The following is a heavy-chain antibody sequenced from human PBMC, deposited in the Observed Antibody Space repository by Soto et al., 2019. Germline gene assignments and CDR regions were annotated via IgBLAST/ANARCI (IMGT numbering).Heavy chain of an antibody. CDR2: INHSGST. CDR1: GGSFSGYY. CDR3: ARSGSHLWFGELNYFDY. J-gene: IGHJ4*02. V-gene: IGHV4-34*01. Sequence: SETLSLTCAVYGGSFSGYYWSWIRQPPGKGLEWIGEINHSGSTNYNPSLKSRVTISVDTSKNQFSLKLSSVTAADTAVYYCARSGSHLWFGELNYFDYWGQGTLVTVSS. D-gene: IGHD3-10*01.